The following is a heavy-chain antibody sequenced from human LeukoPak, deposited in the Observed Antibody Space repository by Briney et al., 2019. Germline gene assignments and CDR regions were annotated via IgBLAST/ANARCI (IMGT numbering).Heavy chain of an antibody. D-gene: IGHD6-19*01. Sequence: SETLSLTCTVSGGSISSYYWSWIRQPPGKGLEWTGYIYYSGSTNYNPSLKSRVTISVDTSKNQFSLKLSSVTAADTAVYYCARGVAVAGTSDDAFDIWGQGTMVTVSS. CDR3: ARGVAVAGTSDDAFDI. J-gene: IGHJ3*02. CDR2: IYYSGST. CDR1: GGSISSYY. V-gene: IGHV4-59*01.